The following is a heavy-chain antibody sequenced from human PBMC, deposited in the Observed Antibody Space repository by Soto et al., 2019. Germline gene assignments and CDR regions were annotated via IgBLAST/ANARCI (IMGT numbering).Heavy chain of an antibody. Sequence: PGGSLRLSCTASGFTFGDYAMSWFRQAPGKGLEWVGFIRSKAYGGTTEYAASVKGRFTISRDDSKSIAYLQMNSLKTEDTAVYYCTRDDGGSSSHYYYYGMDVWGKGTTVTVS. CDR1: GFTFGDYA. V-gene: IGHV3-49*03. CDR3: TRDDGGSSSHYYYYGMDV. J-gene: IGHJ6*04. CDR2: IRSKAYGGTT. D-gene: IGHD6-6*01.